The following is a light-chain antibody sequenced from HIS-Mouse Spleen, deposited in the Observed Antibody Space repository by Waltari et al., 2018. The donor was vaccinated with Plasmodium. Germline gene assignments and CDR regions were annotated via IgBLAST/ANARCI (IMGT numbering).Light chain of an antibody. V-gene: IGLV3-10*01. J-gene: IGLJ3*02. CDR2: EDS. Sequence: SYELTQPPSVSVSPGQTARITCSGDALPKKYAYWYQQKSGQAPVLVIYEDSKRPSGLPERVSGTSSGTMANLTISGAQVKDEADYYCYSTDSSGNHRVFGGGTKLTVL. CDR1: ALPKKY. CDR3: YSTDSSGNHRV.